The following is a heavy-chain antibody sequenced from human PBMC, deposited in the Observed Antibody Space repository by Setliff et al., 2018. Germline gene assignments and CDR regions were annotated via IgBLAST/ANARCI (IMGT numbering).Heavy chain of an antibody. CDR1: GFTFSNAW. J-gene: IGHJ5*02. V-gene: IGHV3-15*01. CDR3: TRRGSTSTNWFDP. CDR2: IKSKTDGGTT. D-gene: IGHD2-2*01. Sequence: GGSLRLSCAASGFTFSNAWMSWVRQAPGKGLEWVGRIKSKTDGGTTDYAAPVKGRFTISRDDSKNTLYLQMNSLKTEDTAVYYCTRRGSTSTNWFDPWGQGTLVTVSS.